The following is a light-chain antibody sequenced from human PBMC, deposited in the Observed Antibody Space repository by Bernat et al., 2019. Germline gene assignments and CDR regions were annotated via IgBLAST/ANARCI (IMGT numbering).Light chain of an antibody. CDR2: AAS. V-gene: IGKV1-39*01. CDR3: QQTYSVPRG. J-gene: IGKJ1*01. CDR1: RSVSTY. Sequence: DIQMTQIPSSLSASVGDRVTITCRSSRSVSTYLNWYQQKPGKAPKLLIYAASSLQSGVPSRFSDSGSGTHFTLTIDNLQPEDFATYYCQQTYSVPRGFGQGTKVEIK.